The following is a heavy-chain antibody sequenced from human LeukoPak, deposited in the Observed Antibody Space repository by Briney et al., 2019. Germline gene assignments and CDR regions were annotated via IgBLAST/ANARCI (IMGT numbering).Heavy chain of an antibody. CDR3: ARAITIFGVVIPRPNWFDP. Sequence: GGSLRLSCAASGFTFSSYWMSWVRQAPGKGLEWVANIKQDGSEKYYVDSVKGRFTISRDNAKNSLYLQMNSLRAEDTAVYYCARAITIFGVVIPRPNWFDPWGQGTLVTVSS. V-gene: IGHV3-7*04. J-gene: IGHJ5*02. CDR1: GFTFSSYW. D-gene: IGHD3-3*01. CDR2: IKQDGSEK.